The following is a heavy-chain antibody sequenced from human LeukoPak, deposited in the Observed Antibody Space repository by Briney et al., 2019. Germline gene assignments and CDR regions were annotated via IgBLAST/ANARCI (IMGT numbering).Heavy chain of an antibody. V-gene: IGHV4-39*07. CDR1: GGSISSSSYY. J-gene: IGHJ4*02. Sequence: PSETLSLTCTVSGGSISSSSYYWGWIRQPPGKGLEWIGSIYYSGSTYYNPSLKSRVTISVDTSKNQFSLKLSSVTAADTAVYYCARAAGRIAAHGYWGQGTLVTVSS. CDR3: ARAAGRIAAHGY. D-gene: IGHD6-6*01. CDR2: IYYSGST.